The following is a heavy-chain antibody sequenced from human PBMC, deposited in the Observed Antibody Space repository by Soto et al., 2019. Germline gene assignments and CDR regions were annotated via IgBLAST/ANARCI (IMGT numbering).Heavy chain of an antibody. CDR3: ARVRAGSVGWFDP. CDR1: GFTFSNHY. Sequence: GGSLRLSCAASGFTFSNHYIDWVRQAPGKGLEWVGRARNKANSYTTEYAASVKGRFTISRDDSKNSAYLQMNSLKTEDTAVYYCARVRAGSVGWFDPWGQGTLVTVSS. V-gene: IGHV3-72*01. D-gene: IGHD6-19*01. CDR2: ARNKANSYTT. J-gene: IGHJ5*02.